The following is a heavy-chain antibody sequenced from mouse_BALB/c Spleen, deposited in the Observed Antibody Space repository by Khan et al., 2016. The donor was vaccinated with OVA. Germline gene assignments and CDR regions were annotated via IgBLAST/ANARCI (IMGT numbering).Heavy chain of an antibody. Sequence: VQLQQSGAELAKPGASVKMSCKASGYTFTSYWMHWVKQRPGQGLEWIGYINPSPGYTEYNQRFKDKATLTADKSSSTAYMQLTSLTSVGSVVFYCAKHGSSSGWLKYWRQGTLVRVYA. CDR3: AKHGSSSGWLKY. V-gene: IGHV1-7*01. CDR2: INPSPGYT. J-gene: IGHJ3*01. D-gene: IGHD1-1*01. CDR1: GYTFTSYW.